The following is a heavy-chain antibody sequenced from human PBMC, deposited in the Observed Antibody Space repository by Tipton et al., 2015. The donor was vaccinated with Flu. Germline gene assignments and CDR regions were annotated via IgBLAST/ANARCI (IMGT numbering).Heavy chain of an antibody. D-gene: IGHD3-22*01. CDR1: GFTFDSYW. CDR2: INLGGNER. J-gene: IGHJ3*02. CDR3: ARTYDSTGYYGAEGPFDI. Sequence: SLRLSCAASGFTFDSYWMSWVRQAPGKGLEWVANINLGGNERSYVGSVRGRFTVSRDNAKNSLFLQMNNLRVEDTAVYYCARTYDSTGYYGAEGPFDIWDRGTVVAVSS. V-gene: IGHV3-7*01.